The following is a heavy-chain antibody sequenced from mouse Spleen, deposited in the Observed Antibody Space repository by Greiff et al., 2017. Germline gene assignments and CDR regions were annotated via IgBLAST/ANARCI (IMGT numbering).Heavy chain of an antibody. V-gene: IGHV14-4*02. CDR2: IDPENGDT. D-gene: IGHD2-3*01. CDR3: NAHGYYVKWYFDV. J-gene: IGHJ1*01. Sequence: EVQVEESGAELVRSGASVKLSCTASGFNIKDYYMHWVKQRPEQGLEWIGWIDPENGDTEYAPKFKGKATMTADTSSNTAYLQLSNLTSEDAAVYYYNAHGYYVKWYFDVWGAGTTVTVSS. CDR1: GFNIKDYY.